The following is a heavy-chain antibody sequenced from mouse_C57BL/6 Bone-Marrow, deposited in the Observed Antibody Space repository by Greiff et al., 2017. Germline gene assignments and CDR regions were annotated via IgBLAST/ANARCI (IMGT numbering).Heavy chain of an antibody. CDR3: ARHGVWDYAMDY. CDR2: IWSDGST. D-gene: IGHD4-1*01. J-gene: IGHJ4*01. CDR1: GFSLTSYG. V-gene: IGHV2-6-1*01. Sequence: VQGVESGPGLVAPSQCLSITCTVSGFSLTSYGVHWVRQPPGKGLEWLVVIWSDGSTTYNSALKSRLSISKDNSKSQVFLKMNSLQTDDTAMYYCARHGVWDYAMDYWGQGTSVTVSS.